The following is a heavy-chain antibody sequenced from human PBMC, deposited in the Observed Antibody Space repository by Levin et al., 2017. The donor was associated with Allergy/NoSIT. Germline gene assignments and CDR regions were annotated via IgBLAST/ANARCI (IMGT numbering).Heavy chain of an antibody. V-gene: IGHV3-30*18. CDR2: ISYDESDK. J-gene: IGHJ4*02. Sequence: GESLKISCAASGFSFRSFGMHWVRQAPGKGLEWVAVISYDESDKFYADSVKGRFTISRDNTKNTLYLQMNSLRSEDAAVYYCAKDVVFGTSSWSLDFWGQGTLVTVSS. CDR3: AKDVVFGTSSWSLDF. D-gene: IGHD6-13*01. CDR1: GFSFRSFG.